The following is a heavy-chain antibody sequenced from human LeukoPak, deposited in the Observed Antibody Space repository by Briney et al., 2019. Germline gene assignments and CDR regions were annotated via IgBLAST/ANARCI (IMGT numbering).Heavy chain of an antibody. Sequence: SETLSLTXTVSGGSIGSYYWSWIRQAPGKGLEWIGYIYYSGSTNYNPSLKSRVTISVDTSKNQFSLKLSSVTAADTAVYYCARDRSPLDYWGQGTLVTVSS. CDR1: GGSIGSYY. V-gene: IGHV4-59*01. J-gene: IGHJ4*02. CDR2: IYYSGST. CDR3: ARDRSPLDY.